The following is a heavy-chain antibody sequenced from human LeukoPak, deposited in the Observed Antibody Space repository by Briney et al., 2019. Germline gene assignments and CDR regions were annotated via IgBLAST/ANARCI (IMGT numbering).Heavy chain of an antibody. D-gene: IGHD3-22*01. Sequence: SETLSLTCTVSGGSISSYYWSWIRQPPGKGLEWIGYIYYSGSTNYNPSLKSRVTISVDTSKNQFSLKLSSVTAADTAVYYCARDEKVNYYDSSGYQAGFDPWGQGTLVTVSS. CDR1: GGSISSYY. CDR3: ARDEKVNYYDSSGYQAGFDP. J-gene: IGHJ5*02. CDR2: IYYSGST. V-gene: IGHV4-59*01.